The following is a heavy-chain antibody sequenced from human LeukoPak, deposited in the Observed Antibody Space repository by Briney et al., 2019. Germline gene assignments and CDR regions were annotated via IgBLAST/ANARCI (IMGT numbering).Heavy chain of an antibody. CDR1: GDSISGSSFH. CDR2: MYYSGSS. CDR3: AREMEDKSFLFGELRKHYYYYMDV. Sequence: SETLSLTCTVSGDSISGSSFHWGWIRQPPGKGLEWIGSMYYSGSSYFNPSLKSRVTISLDTSKNQFSLRLSSVTAADTAVYYCAREMEDKSFLFGELRKHYYYYMDVWGKGTTVTVSS. D-gene: IGHD3-10*02. J-gene: IGHJ6*03. V-gene: IGHV4-39*07.